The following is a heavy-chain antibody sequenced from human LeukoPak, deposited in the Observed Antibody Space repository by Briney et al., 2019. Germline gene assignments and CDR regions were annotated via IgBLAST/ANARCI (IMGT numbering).Heavy chain of an antibody. CDR1: GFTFSTYW. D-gene: IGHD2-21*02. V-gene: IGHV3-74*01. J-gene: IGHJ4*02. Sequence: GGSLRLSCAASGFTFSTYWMHWVRQAPGKGLVWVSRINSDGSSTTYADSVKGRFTISRDNAKNTLYLQMNSLRAEDTALYYCARGPNCGGDCFWGQGTLVTVSS. CDR3: ARGPNCGGDCF. CDR2: INSDGSST.